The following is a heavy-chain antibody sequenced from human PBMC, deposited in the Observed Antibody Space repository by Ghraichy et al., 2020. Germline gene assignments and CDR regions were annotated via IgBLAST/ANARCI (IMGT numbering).Heavy chain of an antibody. D-gene: IGHD3-10*01. CDR1: GGSISSMSYY. CDR2: IFYTGIT. Sequence: SETLSLTCTVSGGSISSMSYYWGWIRQPPGKGLEWIGNIFYTGITYYNPSLKSRVTMSVDTSKNQFSLKLMSVTAADTAVYYCARHIAYYNSGSYPDSWGQGALVTVSS. J-gene: IGHJ5*01. V-gene: IGHV4-39*01. CDR3: ARHIAYYNSGSYPDS.